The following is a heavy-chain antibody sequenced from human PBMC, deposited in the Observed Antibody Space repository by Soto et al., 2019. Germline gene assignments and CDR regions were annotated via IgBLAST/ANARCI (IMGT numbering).Heavy chain of an antibody. CDR3: ATPYCRGGSCYFLYYYYGMEV. J-gene: IGHJ6*02. CDR2: FDPEDGET. CDR1: GYTLTELS. D-gene: IGHD2-15*01. V-gene: IGHV1-24*01. Sequence: ASVKVSCKVSGYTLTELSMHWVRQAPGKGLEWMGGFDPEDGETIYAQKFQGRVTMTQDTSIDTAYMELSSLRSEDTAVYYCATPYCRGGSCYFLYYYYGMEVRGQGTTVTVSS.